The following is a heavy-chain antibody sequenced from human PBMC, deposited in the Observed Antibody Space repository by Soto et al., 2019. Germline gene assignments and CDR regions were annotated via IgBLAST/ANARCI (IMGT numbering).Heavy chain of an antibody. CDR1: TFTLSSYV. J-gene: IGHJ5*01. CDR3: AKGWLDF. Sequence: EVQLLDSGRDLVQPGGSLRLSCAASTFTLSSYVMNWVRQAPGKGLEWVSGIGGSGTNTYYADSVKGRFTISRDNSKNTMYLQMNSLRAEDTAIYFCAKGWLDFWGQGTLVTVSS. CDR2: IGGSGTNT. V-gene: IGHV3-23*01.